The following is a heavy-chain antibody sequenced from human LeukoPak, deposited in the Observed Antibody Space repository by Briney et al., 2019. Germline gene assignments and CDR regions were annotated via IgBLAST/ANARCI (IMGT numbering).Heavy chain of an antibody. CDR3: ARGRSITILRGVAISDGFDI. CDR2: IKEDGSEI. CDR1: GFTFSTYW. Sequence: GGSLRLSCAASGFTFSTYWMSWVRQAPGKGLEWVANIKEDGSEINYADSVRGRFTISRDNAKNSLYLHMNSLRPDDTAVYYCARGRSITILRGVAISDGFDIWGQGTKVTDS. D-gene: IGHD3-10*01. J-gene: IGHJ3*02. V-gene: IGHV3-7*02.